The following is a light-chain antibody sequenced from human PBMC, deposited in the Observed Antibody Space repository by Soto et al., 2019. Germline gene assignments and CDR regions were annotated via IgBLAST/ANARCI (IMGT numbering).Light chain of an antibody. CDR3: QQSYSTPWT. CDR2: AAS. Sequence: DIYMTQSPSSLSASVGDRVTITCRASQIIGSFLNWYQQKPGIAPKLLIYAASNLQSGVPSRFSGSGSGTDFILTISSLQPEDSATYFCQQSYSTPWTFGQETK. V-gene: IGKV1-39*01. CDR1: QIIGSF. J-gene: IGKJ1*01.